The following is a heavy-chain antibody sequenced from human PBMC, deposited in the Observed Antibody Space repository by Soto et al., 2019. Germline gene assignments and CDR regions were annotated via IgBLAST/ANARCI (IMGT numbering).Heavy chain of an antibody. CDR2: IYYSGST. CDR1: GGSSIMSSYY. CDR3: ARHGNDNWNNFGPNDY. V-gene: IGHV4-39*01. D-gene: IGHD1-1*01. J-gene: IGHJ4*02. Sequence: SATLSLTSAVAGGSSIMSSYYWVWISQPPGKWLEWIGSIYYSGSTYYNPSLKSRVTISVDTSKNQFSLKLSSVTAADTAVYYCARHGNDNWNNFGPNDYWGQGTLVTVSS.